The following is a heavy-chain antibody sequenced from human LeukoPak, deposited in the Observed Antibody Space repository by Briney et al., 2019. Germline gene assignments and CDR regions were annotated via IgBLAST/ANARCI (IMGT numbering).Heavy chain of an antibody. D-gene: IGHD3-22*01. CDR2: IDWDDDK. J-gene: IGHJ5*02. CDR1: GFSLSTSGMR. V-gene: IGHV2-70*04. Sequence: SGPALVKPTQTLTLTCTFSGFSLSTSGMRVSWIRQPPGKALEWLARIDWDDDKFYSTSLKTRLTISKDPSKNQVVLTMTNMDPVDTATYYCARTRSYYYDSSGYNWFDPWGQGTLVTVSS. CDR3: ARTRSYYYDSSGYNWFDP.